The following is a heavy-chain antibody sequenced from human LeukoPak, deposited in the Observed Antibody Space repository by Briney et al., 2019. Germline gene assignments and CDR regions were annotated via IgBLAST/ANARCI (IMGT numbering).Heavy chain of an antibody. CDR3: AELGITMIGGV. Sequence: GGSLRLSCAASEVTVTSNYLSWVRQAPGKGLQWVSVIYPGGDIYYADSVKGRFLISRDNAKNSLYLQMNSLRAEETAVYYCAELGITMIGGVWGKGTTVTISS. CDR1: EVTVTSNY. D-gene: IGHD3-10*02. CDR2: IYPGGDI. J-gene: IGHJ6*04. V-gene: IGHV3-53*01.